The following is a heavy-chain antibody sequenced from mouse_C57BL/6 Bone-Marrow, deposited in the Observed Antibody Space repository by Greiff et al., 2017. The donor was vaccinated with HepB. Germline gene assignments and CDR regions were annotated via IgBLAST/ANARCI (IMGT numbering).Heavy chain of an antibody. Sequence: EVMLVESGGGLVKPGGSLKLSCAASGFTFSDYGMHWVRQAPEKGLEWVAYISSGSITIYYADTVKGRFTISRDNAKNTLFLQMTSLRSEDTAMYYCARGDDYDGDYWGQGTTLTVSS. V-gene: IGHV5-17*01. D-gene: IGHD2-4*01. J-gene: IGHJ2*01. CDR1: GFTFSDYG. CDR2: ISSGSITI. CDR3: ARGDDYDGDY.